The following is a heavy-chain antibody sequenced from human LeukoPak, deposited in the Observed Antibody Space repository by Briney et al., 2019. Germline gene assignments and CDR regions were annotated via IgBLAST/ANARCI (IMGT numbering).Heavy chain of an antibody. CDR1: GGSISGHY. CDR2: IYYSGST. V-gene: IGHV4-59*11. CDR3: ATGQNYYYYMDV. J-gene: IGHJ6*03. Sequence: SETLSLTCTVSGGSISGHYWSWIRQPPGKGLEWIGYIYYSGSTNYNPSLKSRVTISVDTSKNQFSLKLSPVTAADTAVYYCATGQNYYYYMDVWGKGTTVTVSS.